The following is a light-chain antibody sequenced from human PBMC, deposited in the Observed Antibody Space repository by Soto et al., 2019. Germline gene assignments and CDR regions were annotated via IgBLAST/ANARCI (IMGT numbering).Light chain of an antibody. CDR3: QQYNNWWT. V-gene: IGKV3-20*01. CDR2: AAS. Sequence: EIVLTQSPGTLSLSPGERATLSCRASQSLSSSFLAWYQQKPGQAPRLIIYAASTRATGIPARFIGNGSGTEFTLTISSLQSEDFAVYYCQQYNNWWTFGQGTKVDIK. J-gene: IGKJ1*01. CDR1: QSLSSSF.